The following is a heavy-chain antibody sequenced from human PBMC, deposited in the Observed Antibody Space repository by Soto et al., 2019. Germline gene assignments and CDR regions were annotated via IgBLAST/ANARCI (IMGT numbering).Heavy chain of an antibody. CDR2: IIPIFGTA. Sequence: ASVKVSCKASGGTFSSYAISWVRQAPGQGLEWMGGIIPIFGTANYAQKFQGRVTITADKSMSTAYMELSSLRSEDTAVYYCAREGSVGASTNWFDPWGQGTLVTVSS. CDR3: AREGSVGASTNWFDP. CDR1: GGTFSSYA. J-gene: IGHJ5*02. V-gene: IGHV1-69*06. D-gene: IGHD1-26*01.